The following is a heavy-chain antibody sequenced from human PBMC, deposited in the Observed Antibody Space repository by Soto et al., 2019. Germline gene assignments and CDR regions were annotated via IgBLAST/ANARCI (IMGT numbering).Heavy chain of an antibody. CDR1: GFTFSNAW. Sequence: EVQLVESGGGLVKPGGSLRLSCAASGFTFSNAWMSWVRQAPGKGLEWVGRIKSKTDGGTTDYAAPVKGRFTISRDDSKNTLYLQMNSLKTEDTAVYYCTTPYYYGSGSGTGQFDYWGQGTLVTVSS. CDR2: IKSKTDGGTT. CDR3: TTPYYYGSGSGTGQFDY. D-gene: IGHD6-19*01. J-gene: IGHJ4*02. V-gene: IGHV3-15*01.